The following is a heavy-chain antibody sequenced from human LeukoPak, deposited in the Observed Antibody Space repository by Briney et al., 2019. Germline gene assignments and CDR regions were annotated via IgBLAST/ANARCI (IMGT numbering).Heavy chain of an antibody. CDR3: ASPGVAGSLLYFQH. D-gene: IGHD6-19*01. CDR2: IIPIFGTA. Sequence: SVKVSCKASGGTFSSYAISWVRQAPGQGLEWMGGIIPIFGTANYAQKFQGRVTITADESTSAAYMELSSLRSEDTAVYYCASPGVAGSLLYFQHWGQGTLVTVSS. V-gene: IGHV1-69*01. CDR1: GGTFSSYA. J-gene: IGHJ1*01.